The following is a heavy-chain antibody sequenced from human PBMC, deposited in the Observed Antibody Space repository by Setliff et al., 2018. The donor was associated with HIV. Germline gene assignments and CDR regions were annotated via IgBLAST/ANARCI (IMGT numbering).Heavy chain of an antibody. V-gene: IGHV4-39*01. J-gene: IGHJ6*03. Sequence: TSETLSLTCTVSGASIGRRSDCWGWIRQPPGKGLEWIGSFYYSWNTYYNPSLKSRVTISIDTSRNQFSLKLTSVTAADTAVYYCARGATLLPGYSDRWEYFYMDVWGKGTTVTVSS. CDR3: ARGATLLPGYSDRWEYFYMDV. CDR1: GASIGRRSDC. D-gene: IGHD5-12*01. CDR2: FYYSWNT.